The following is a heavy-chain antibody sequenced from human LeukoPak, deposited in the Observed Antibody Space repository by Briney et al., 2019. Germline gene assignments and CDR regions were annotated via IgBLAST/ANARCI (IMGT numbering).Heavy chain of an antibody. Sequence: PSETLSLTCTVSGGSISSGGYDWTWIRQHPGKGLEWIGYRYYSGSSFYNPSLKTRVIISLDTSENQVSLRLSSVTAADTAVYHCARGWGLYSSGWKNWGQGTLVTVSS. V-gene: IGHV4-31*03. D-gene: IGHD6-19*01. CDR3: ARGWGLYSSGWKN. CDR2: RYYSGSS. CDR1: GGSISSGGYD. J-gene: IGHJ4*02.